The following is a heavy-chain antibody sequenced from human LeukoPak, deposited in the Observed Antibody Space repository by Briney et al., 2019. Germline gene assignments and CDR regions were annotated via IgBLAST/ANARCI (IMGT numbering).Heavy chain of an antibody. J-gene: IGHJ4*02. CDR1: GFTFGDYA. D-gene: IGHD1-26*01. Sequence: GGSLRLSCAASGFTFGDYAMHWVRQAPGKGLEWVSGISWNSGSIGYADSVKGRFTISRDNAKNSLYLQMNSLRAEDTALYYCAKDPTTIVGATPGYFDYWGQGTLVTVSS. CDR2: ISWNSGSI. CDR3: AKDPTTIVGATPGYFDY. V-gene: IGHV3-9*01.